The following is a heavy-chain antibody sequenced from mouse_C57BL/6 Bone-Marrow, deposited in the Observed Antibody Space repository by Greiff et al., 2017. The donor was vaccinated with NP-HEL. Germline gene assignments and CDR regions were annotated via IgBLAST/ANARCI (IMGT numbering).Heavy chain of an antibody. D-gene: IGHD1-1*01. Sequence: VQLKESGPELVKPGASVKISCKASGYSFTDYNMNWVKQSNGKSLEWIGVINPNYGTTSYNQKFKGKATLTVDQSSSTAYMQRNSLTSEDSAVYYCAKGTTLVPGDFDYWGQGTTLTVSS. CDR3: AKGTTLVPGDFDY. CDR2: INPNYGTT. CDR1: GYSFTDYN. J-gene: IGHJ2*01. V-gene: IGHV1-39*01.